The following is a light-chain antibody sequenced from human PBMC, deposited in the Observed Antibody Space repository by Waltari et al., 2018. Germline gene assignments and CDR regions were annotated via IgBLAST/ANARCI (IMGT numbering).Light chain of an antibody. CDR3: QHYSSYYS. CDR2: QTS. V-gene: IGKV1-5*03. Sequence: DIQMTQSPSTLSASVGDRVTITCRASHSISIWLAWYQQKPGRAHQLLIYQTSILESGVPSRISGSASATESTLTSSSLQPDDFATYYCQHYSSYYSFGQGTKLEI. J-gene: IGKJ2*03. CDR1: HSISIW.